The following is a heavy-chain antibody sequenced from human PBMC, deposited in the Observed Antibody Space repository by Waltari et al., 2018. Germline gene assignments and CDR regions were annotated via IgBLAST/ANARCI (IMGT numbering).Heavy chain of an antibody. CDR3: ARAPTSSSGGTFFDY. CDR1: GYTFTSYY. CDR2: INPSGGST. J-gene: IGHJ4*02. Sequence: QVQLVQSGAEVKKPGASVKVSCKASGYTFTSYYMHWVRQAPGQGLEWMGIINPSGGSTSYAQKFQGRVTMTRDTSTSTVYMELSSLRSEDTXVYYCARAPTSSSGGTFFDYWGQGTLVTVSS. V-gene: IGHV1-46*01. D-gene: IGHD6-6*01.